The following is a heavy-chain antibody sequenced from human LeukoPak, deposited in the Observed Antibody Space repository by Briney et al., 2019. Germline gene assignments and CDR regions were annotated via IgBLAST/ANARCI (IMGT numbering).Heavy chain of an antibody. V-gene: IGHV4-59*01. D-gene: IGHD5-24*01. CDR3: ARGADGYNSFPYLKYYFDY. J-gene: IGHJ4*02. CDR1: GGSISSYY. Sequence: SETLSLTCTVSGGSISSYYWSWIRQPPGKGLEWIGYIYYSGSTNYNPSLKSRVTISVDTSKNQFSLKLSSVTAADTAAYYCARGADGYNSFPYLKYYFDYWGQGTLVTVSS. CDR2: IYYSGST.